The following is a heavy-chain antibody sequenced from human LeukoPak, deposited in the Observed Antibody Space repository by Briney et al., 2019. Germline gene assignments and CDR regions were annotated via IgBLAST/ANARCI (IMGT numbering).Heavy chain of an antibody. CDR1: GYSISSGYY. J-gene: IGHJ1*01. Sequence: SETLSLTCTVSGYSISSGYYWGWIRQPPGKGLEWIGSIYHSGSTYYNPSLKSRVTISVDTSKNQFSLKLSSVTAADTAVYYCARDQGYCSGGSCYGFSFGGQGTLVTVSS. CDR3: ARDQGYCSGGSCYGFSF. V-gene: IGHV4-38-2*02. D-gene: IGHD2-15*01. CDR2: IYHSGST.